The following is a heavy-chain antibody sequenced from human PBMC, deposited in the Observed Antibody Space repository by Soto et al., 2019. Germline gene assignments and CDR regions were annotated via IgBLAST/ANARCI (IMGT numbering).Heavy chain of an antibody. CDR3: ARGGYCSSTSCHGWFDP. CDR1: VGSISSGGYY. V-gene: IGHV4-31*03. D-gene: IGHD2-2*01. J-gene: IGHJ5*02. Sequence: TLSLTCTVSVGSISSGGYYWSRIRQHPGKGMEWIGYIYYSGSTYYNPSLKSRVTISVDTSKNPFSLKLSSVTAADTAVYYCARGGYCSSTSCHGWFDPWGQGTLVTVSS. CDR2: IYYSGST.